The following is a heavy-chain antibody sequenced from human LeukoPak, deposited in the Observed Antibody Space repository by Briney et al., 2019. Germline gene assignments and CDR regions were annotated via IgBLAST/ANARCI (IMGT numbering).Heavy chain of an antibody. D-gene: IGHD6-19*01. CDR1: GYTFTGYA. Sequence: ASVKVSCKASGYTFTGYAMNWVRQAPGQGLEWMGWINTNTGNPTYAQGFTGRFVFSLDTSVSTAYLQISSLKAEDTAVYYCARDGSGWSAEYFQHWGQGTLVTVSS. V-gene: IGHV7-4-1*02. J-gene: IGHJ1*01. CDR3: ARDGSGWSAEYFQH. CDR2: INTNTGNP.